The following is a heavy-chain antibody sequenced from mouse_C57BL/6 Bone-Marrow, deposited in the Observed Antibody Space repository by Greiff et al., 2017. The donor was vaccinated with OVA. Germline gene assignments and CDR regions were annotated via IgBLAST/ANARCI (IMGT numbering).Heavy chain of an antibody. CDR1: GFTFSDFY. CDR2: SRNKANDYTT. V-gene: IGHV7-1*01. J-gene: IGHJ1*03. Sequence: EVMLVESGGGLVQSGRSLRLSCATSGFTFSDFYMEWVRQAPGKGLEWIAASRNKANDYTTEYSASVKGRFIVSRDTSQSILYLQMNALRAEDTAIYYCARDAGPYCYFDVWGTGTTVTVSS. CDR3: ARDAGPYCYFDV.